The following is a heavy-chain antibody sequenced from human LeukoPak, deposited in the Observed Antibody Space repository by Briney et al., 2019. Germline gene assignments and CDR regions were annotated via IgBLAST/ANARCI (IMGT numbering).Heavy chain of an antibody. Sequence: SETLSLTCTVSGGSISSYYWSWIRQPPGKGLEWIGYIYYSGSTNYNPSLKSRVTISVDTSKNQFSLKLSYVTAADTAVYYCARHAPLNYYDSSGYGYDAFDIWGQGTMVTVSS. D-gene: IGHD3-22*01. CDR1: GGSISSYY. CDR3: ARHAPLNYYDSSGYGYDAFDI. V-gene: IGHV4-59*08. CDR2: IYYSGST. J-gene: IGHJ3*02.